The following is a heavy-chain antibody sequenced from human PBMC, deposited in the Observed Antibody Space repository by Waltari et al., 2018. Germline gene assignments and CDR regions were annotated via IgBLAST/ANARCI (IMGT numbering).Heavy chain of an antibody. D-gene: IGHD6-19*01. V-gene: IGHV4-34*01. CDR2: INHSGST. CDR3: ARLGISGWYA. Sequence: VQLVESGGGLVQPGGSLRLSCAASGFTFSSYSMNWVRQAPGKGLEWIGEINHSGSTNYNPSLKSRVTISVDTSKNQFSLKLSSVTAADTAVYYCARLGISGWYAWGQGTLVTVSS. J-gene: IGHJ5*02. CDR1: GFTFSSYS.